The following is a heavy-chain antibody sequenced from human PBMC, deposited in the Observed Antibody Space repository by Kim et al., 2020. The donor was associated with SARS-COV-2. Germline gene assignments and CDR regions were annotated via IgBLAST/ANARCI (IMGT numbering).Heavy chain of an antibody. D-gene: IGHD3-22*01. CDR2: ISGSGSTR. V-gene: IGHV3-23*01. CDR1: STYA. Sequence: GGSLRLSCAASSTYAMSWVRQAPGKGLEWVSGISGSGSTRYYAESVKGRFTISRDNSKNTLYLQMNSLRAEDTAVYYFTTSMSIIIVVPSSWGQGTLVTVSS. CDR3: TTSMSIIIVVPSS. J-gene: IGHJ5*02.